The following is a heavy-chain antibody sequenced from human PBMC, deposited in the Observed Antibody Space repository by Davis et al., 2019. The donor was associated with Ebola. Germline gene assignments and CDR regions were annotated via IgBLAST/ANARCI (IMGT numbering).Heavy chain of an antibody. CDR3: ARPGSSSSWYALGGFDY. CDR2: ISPGDSDT. J-gene: IGHJ4*02. V-gene: IGHV5-51*01. D-gene: IGHD6-13*01. CDR1: GYSFTSYW. Sequence: GESLKISCQGSGYSFTSYWIGWVRQMPGKGLEWMGIISPGDSDTRYSPSFQGQVTISADKSISTAYLQWSSLKASDTAMYYCARPGSSSSWYALGGFDYWGQGTLVTVSS.